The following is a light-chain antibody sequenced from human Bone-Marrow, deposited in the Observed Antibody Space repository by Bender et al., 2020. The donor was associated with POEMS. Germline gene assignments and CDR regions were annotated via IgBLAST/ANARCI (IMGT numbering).Light chain of an antibody. Sequence: QSALTQPASVSGSPGQSITISCTGTSSDVGAYNYVSWYQQRPGKAPTLMIYDVSNRPSGVSNRFSGSKSGNTASLTISGLQAEDEADYYCCSYAGSSTMVFGGGTKLTVL. V-gene: IGLV2-14*01. J-gene: IGLJ3*02. CDR2: DVS. CDR3: CSYAGSSTMV. CDR1: SSDVGAYNY.